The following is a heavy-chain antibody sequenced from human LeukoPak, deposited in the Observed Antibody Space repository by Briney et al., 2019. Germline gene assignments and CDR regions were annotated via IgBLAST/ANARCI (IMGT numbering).Heavy chain of an antibody. CDR2: IYYSGST. J-gene: IGHJ4*02. CDR3: ARGVVPAAKYDY. V-gene: IGHV4-30-4*01. D-gene: IGHD2-2*01. Sequence: SQTLSLTCTVSGGSISSGDYYWSWIRQPPGKGLEWIGYIYYSGSTYYNPSLKSRVTISVDTSKNQFSLKLSSVTAADTAVYYCARGVVPAAKYDYWGQGTLVTVSS. CDR1: GGSISSGDYY.